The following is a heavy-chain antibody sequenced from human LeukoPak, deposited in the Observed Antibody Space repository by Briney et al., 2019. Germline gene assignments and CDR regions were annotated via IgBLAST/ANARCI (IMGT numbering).Heavy chain of an antibody. D-gene: IGHD6-13*01. J-gene: IGHJ4*02. CDR3: AKDREGYGAAGTGFDY. CDR1: GFTFRSYA. V-gene: IGHV3-23*01. CDR2: ISGSGGST. Sequence: PGGSLRLSCAASGFTFRSYAMSRVRQAPGKGLEWVSAISGSGGSTYYADSVKGRFTISRDNSKNTLYLQMNSLRAEDTAVYYCAKDREGYGAAGTGFDYWGQGTLVTVSS.